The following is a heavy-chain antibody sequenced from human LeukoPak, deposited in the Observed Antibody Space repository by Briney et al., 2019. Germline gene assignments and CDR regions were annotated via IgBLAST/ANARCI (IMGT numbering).Heavy chain of an antibody. CDR3: AELGITMIGGV. Sequence: GGSLRLSCAGSGFNFSNFGMNWVRQAPGKGLEWVSYISSSGSTIYYADSVKGRFTISRDNAKNSLYLQMNSLRAEDTAVYYCAELGITMIGGVWGKGTTVTISS. CDR2: ISSSGSTI. CDR1: GFNFSNFG. V-gene: IGHV3-48*04. J-gene: IGHJ6*04. D-gene: IGHD3-10*02.